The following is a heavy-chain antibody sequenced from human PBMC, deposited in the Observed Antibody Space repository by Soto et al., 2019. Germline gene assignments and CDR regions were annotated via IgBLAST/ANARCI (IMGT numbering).Heavy chain of an antibody. J-gene: IGHJ4*02. V-gene: IGHV1-3*01. CDR1: GYTFTSYA. Sequence: VASVKVSCKASGYTFTSYAMHWVRQAPGQRLEWMGWINAGNGNTKYSQKFQGRVTITRDTSASTAYMELSSLRSEDTAVYYCARDQYYYDSSGYAYYFDYWGQGTLVTVSS. CDR3: ARDQYYYDSSGYAYYFDY. CDR2: INAGNGNT. D-gene: IGHD3-22*01.